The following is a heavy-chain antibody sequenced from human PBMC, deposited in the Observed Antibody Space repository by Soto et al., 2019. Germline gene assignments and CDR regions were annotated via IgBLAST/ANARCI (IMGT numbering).Heavy chain of an antibody. V-gene: IGHV3-30-3*01. Sequence: GGSLRLSCAASAFTFSSYAMHWVRQAPGKGLEWVAVISYDGSNKYYADSVKGRFTISRDNSKNTLYLQMNSLRADDTAVYYCARELAAAGLYGMDVWGQGTTVTVSS. CDR1: AFTFSSYA. CDR3: ARELAAAGLYGMDV. D-gene: IGHD6-13*01. J-gene: IGHJ6*02. CDR2: ISYDGSNK.